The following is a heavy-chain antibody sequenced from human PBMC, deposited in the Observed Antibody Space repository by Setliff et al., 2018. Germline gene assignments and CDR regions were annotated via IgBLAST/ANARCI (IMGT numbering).Heavy chain of an antibody. CDR2: IIPMFDKA. CDR1: GGTFSIFV. J-gene: IGHJ6*03. V-gene: IGHV1-69*13. CDR3: ARGPSPTVTPSRLIYFYHMDV. Sequence: PVKVSCKASGGTFSIFVFSWVRQAPGQGLEWMGGIIPMFDKARYAQKFQGRLTITADQSTTTVYMELSSLRFDDTALYYCARGPSPTVTPSRLIYFYHMDVWGTGTTVTVSS. D-gene: IGHD4-17*01.